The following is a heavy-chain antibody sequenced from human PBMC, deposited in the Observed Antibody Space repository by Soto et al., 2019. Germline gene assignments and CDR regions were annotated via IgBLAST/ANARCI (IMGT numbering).Heavy chain of an antibody. J-gene: IGHJ4*02. CDR2: ITSDGGST. CDR3: ARDKITGLFDY. D-gene: IGHD2-8*02. V-gene: IGHV3-64*01. CDR1: GFTFSSYA. Sequence: GGSLRLSCAASGFTFSSYAMHWVRQAPGEGLEYVSAITSDGGSTYYANSVKGRFTISRDNSKNTLYLQMGSLRAEDMAVYYCARDKITGLFDYWGQGTLVTVSS.